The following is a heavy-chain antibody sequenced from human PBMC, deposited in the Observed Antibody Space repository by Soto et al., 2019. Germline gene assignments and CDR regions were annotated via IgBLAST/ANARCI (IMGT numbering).Heavy chain of an antibody. D-gene: IGHD6-25*01. V-gene: IGHV1-8*01. CDR3: ARERLSALDY. CDR2: MNPNSGNT. Sequence: ASVKVSCKASGYTFTSYDINWVRQATGQGLEWMGWMNPNSGNTAYAQKFQGRVTMTRNTSISTAYMELSSLRSEDTAVYYCARERLSALDYWGQGTLVTVSS. CDR1: GYTFTSYD. J-gene: IGHJ4*02.